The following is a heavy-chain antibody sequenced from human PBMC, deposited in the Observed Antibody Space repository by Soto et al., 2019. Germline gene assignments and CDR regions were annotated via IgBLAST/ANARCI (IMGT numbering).Heavy chain of an antibody. Sequence: SETLSLTCTVSGGSISSYYWSWIRQPPGKGLEWIGYIYYSGSTNYNPSLKSRVTISVDTSKNQFSLKLSSVTAADTAVYYCARESTYGSGSHDTWFDPWGQGTLVTVSS. CDR3: ARESTYGSGSHDTWFDP. CDR2: IYYSGST. J-gene: IGHJ5*02. D-gene: IGHD3-10*01. CDR1: GGSISSYY. V-gene: IGHV4-59*01.